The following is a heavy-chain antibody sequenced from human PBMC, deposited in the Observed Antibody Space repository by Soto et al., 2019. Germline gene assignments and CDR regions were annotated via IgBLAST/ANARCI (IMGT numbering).Heavy chain of an antibody. J-gene: IGHJ6*02. V-gene: IGHV3-48*01. CDR1: GFTFSSYS. Sequence: PGGSLRLSCAASGFTFSSYSMNWVRQAPGKGLEWVSYISSSSSTIYYADSVKGRFTISRDNAKNSLYLQMNSLRAEDTAVYYCAREVRYGSGGMDVWGQGTTVTVSS. CDR3: AREVRYGSGGMDV. CDR2: ISSSSSTI. D-gene: IGHD1-1*01.